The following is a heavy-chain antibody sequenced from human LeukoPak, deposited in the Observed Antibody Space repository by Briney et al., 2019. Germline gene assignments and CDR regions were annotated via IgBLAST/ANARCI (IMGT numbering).Heavy chain of an antibody. CDR2: INPNSGGT. CDR1: GYTFTGYY. CDR3: ARGPSSTSCYHSDY. J-gene: IGHJ4*02. V-gene: IGHV1-2*02. Sequence: ASVKVSCKASGYTFTGYYMHWVRQAPGQGLEWMGWINPNSGGTNYAQKFQGRVTMTRDTSISTAYMELSRLRPDDTAVYYCARGPSSTSCYHSDYWGQGTLDTVSS. D-gene: IGHD2-2*01.